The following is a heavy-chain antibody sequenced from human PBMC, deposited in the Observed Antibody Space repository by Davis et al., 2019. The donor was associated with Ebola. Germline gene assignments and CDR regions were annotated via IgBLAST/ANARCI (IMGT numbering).Heavy chain of an antibody. Sequence: MPSETLSLTCTVSGGSIGSTTYYWGWIRQPPGKGLEWIGSIHYGGSTYYTPSLKSRVIISVDTSRKQFSLNLSSVTAADTAIYYCARLSSSVAGLYWGQRILVTVSS. CDR1: GGSIGSTTYY. J-gene: IGHJ4*02. D-gene: IGHD6-19*01. V-gene: IGHV4-39*01. CDR2: IHYGGST. CDR3: ARLSSSVAGLY.